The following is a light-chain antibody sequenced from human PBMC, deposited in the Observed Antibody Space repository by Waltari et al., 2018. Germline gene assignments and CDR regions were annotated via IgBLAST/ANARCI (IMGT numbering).Light chain of an antibody. CDR1: QSVSTY. J-gene: IGKJ3*01. V-gene: IGKV3-11*01. CDR2: DAS. CDR3: QQRTNWPPFT. Sequence: EIVLTQSPATLPLSPGERATLSCRASQSVSTYLAWYQHKPGQAPRLLIYDASHRATGIPARFSGSGSVADFTLTISSLEPEDFAVYYCQQRTNWPPFTFGPGTKVDIK.